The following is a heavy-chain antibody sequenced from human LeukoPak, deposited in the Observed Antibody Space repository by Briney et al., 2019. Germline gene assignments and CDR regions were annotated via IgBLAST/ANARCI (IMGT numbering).Heavy chain of an antibody. J-gene: IGHJ4*02. CDR2: INPSGGST. CDR1: GYTFTSYY. Sequence: ASVKVSCKASGYTFTSYYMHWVRQAPGQGLEWMGIINPSGGSTSYAQKFQGRVTLTRDTSTSTVYMELSSLRSEDTAAYYCARDQTYGDYGGIPDYWGQGTLVTVSS. CDR3: ARDQTYGDYGGIPDY. D-gene: IGHD4-17*01. V-gene: IGHV1-46*01.